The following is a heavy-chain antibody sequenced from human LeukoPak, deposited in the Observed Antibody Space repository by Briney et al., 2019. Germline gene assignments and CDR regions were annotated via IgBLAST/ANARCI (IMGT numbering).Heavy chain of an antibody. J-gene: IGHJ4*02. Sequence: GGSLRLSCAASGFTFSSYGMHWVRQAPGKGLEWVAFIRYDGSNKYYADSVKGRFTICRDNSKHTLYLQMNSLRAEDAAVYYCAKDSKVRIAAAGTGYWGQGTLVTVSS. V-gene: IGHV3-30*02. CDR2: IRYDGSNK. CDR1: GFTFSSYG. D-gene: IGHD6-13*01. CDR3: AKDSKVRIAAAGTGY.